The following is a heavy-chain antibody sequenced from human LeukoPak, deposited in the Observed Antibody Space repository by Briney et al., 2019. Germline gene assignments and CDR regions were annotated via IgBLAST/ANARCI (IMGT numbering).Heavy chain of an antibody. CDR1: GFTFSSYG. CDR2: ISYDGSNK. J-gene: IGHJ6*03. D-gene: IGHD3-22*01. Sequence: PGRSLRLSCAASGFTFSSYGMHWVRQAPGKGLEWVAVISYDGSNKYYADSVKGRFTISRDNSKNTLYLQMNSLRAEDTAVYYCATGGRDYDSSGSMDVWGKGTTVTVSS. CDR3: ATGGRDYDSSGSMDV. V-gene: IGHV3-30*03.